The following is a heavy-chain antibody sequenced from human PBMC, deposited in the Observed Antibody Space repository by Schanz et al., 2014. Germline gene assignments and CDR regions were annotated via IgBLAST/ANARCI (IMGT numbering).Heavy chain of an antibody. CDR2: IKQDGSAK. J-gene: IGHJ4*02. Sequence: EVQLVESGGGLVQPGGSLRLCCVASGFTFSRYWMTWVRQAPGKGLEWVANIKQDGSAKNYVDSVKGRFTISRDNSKNTLYLQMSSLRTEDTAVYFCAGGRAVVTPLDFWGQGTLVTVSS. V-gene: IGHV3-7*01. D-gene: IGHD2-15*01. CDR3: AGGRAVVTPLDF. CDR1: GFTFSRYW.